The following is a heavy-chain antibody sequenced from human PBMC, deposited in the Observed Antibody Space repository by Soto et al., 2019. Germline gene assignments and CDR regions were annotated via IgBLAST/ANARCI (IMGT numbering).Heavy chain of an antibody. J-gene: IGHJ5*02. D-gene: IGHD3-10*01. CDR2: IYYSGST. V-gene: IGHV4-39*01. CDR1: GGSISSSSYY. CDR3: ARHEYHYGSGRETWFDP. Sequence: SETLSLTCTVSGGSISSSSYYWGWIRQPPGKGLEWIGSIYYSGSTYYNPSLKSRVTISVDTSKNQFSLKLSSVTAADTAVYYCARHEYHYGSGRETWFDPWGQGSLVTVSS.